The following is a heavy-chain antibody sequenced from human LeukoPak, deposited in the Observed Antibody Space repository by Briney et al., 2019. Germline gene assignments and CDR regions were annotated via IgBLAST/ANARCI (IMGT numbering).Heavy chain of an antibody. CDR3: ASGGSDLNF. Sequence: ASVKVSCKASGYTFTDHYMHWVRQAPGQGLEWMGWVIPNSGGTHYAQNFQGRVTMTRDTSISTAYMELSRLTSDDTAVYYCASGGSDLNFWGQGALVTVSS. CDR2: VIPNSGGT. CDR1: GYTFTDHY. D-gene: IGHD4-23*01. J-gene: IGHJ4*02. V-gene: IGHV1-2*02.